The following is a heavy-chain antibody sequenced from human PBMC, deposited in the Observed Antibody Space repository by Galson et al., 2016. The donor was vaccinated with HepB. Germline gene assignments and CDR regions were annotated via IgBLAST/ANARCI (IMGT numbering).Heavy chain of an antibody. V-gene: IGHV2-5*04. CDR1: GFSLTTSGVG. D-gene: IGHD6-19*01. CDR2: IYWDDDK. CDR3: VLFHSGLFTHKTDAFDV. Sequence: PALVKPTQTLTLTCTFSGFSLTTSGVGVGWIRQPPGKALEWLALIYWDDDKRFSPSLKSRLSISKDTSKNQVDLVVTNVGPADTGRYYCVLFHSGLFTHKTDAFDVWGQGTMVTISS. J-gene: IGHJ3*01.